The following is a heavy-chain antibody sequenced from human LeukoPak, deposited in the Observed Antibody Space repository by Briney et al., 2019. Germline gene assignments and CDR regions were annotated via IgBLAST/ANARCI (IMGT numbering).Heavy chain of an antibody. Sequence: LPGGSLRLSCAASGFTVSSNYMSWVRQAPGKGLEWVSVIYSGGSTYCADSVKGRFTISRDNSKSTLYLQMNSLRAEDTAVYYCARVDRTYYYDSSGYFDYWGQGTLVTVSS. J-gene: IGHJ4*02. CDR2: IYSGGST. CDR3: ARVDRTYYYDSSGYFDY. CDR1: GFTVSSNY. D-gene: IGHD3-22*01. V-gene: IGHV3-53*01.